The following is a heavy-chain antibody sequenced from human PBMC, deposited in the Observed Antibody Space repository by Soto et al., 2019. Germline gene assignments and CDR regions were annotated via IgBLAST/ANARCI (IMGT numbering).Heavy chain of an antibody. CDR1: GFTFSSYG. CDR3: ARDALLWFGELSGLPGGMDV. Sequence: GGSLRLSCAASGFTFSSYGVHWVRQDPGKGLEWVAVISYDGSNKYYADSVKGRFTISRDNAKNSLYLQMNSLRDEDTAVYYCARDALLWFGELSGLPGGMDVWGQGTTVTVSS. J-gene: IGHJ6*02. CDR2: ISYDGSNK. D-gene: IGHD3-10*01. V-gene: IGHV3-30*12.